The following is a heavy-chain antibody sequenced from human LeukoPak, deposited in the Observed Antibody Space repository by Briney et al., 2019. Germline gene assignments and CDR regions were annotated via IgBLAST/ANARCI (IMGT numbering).Heavy chain of an antibody. D-gene: IGHD3-9*01. V-gene: IGHV3-23*01. Sequence: GGSLRLSCAASGFTFSSYAMSWVRQAPGKGLEWISAISGSGGSTYYADSVKGRFTISRDNSKNTVSLQMNSLRAEDTALYYCARDLDWGAFDAWGQGTLVTVSS. CDR2: ISGSGGST. CDR1: GFTFSSYA. CDR3: ARDLDWGAFDA. J-gene: IGHJ5*02.